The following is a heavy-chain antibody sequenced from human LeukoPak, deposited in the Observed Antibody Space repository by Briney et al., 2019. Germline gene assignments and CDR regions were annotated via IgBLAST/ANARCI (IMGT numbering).Heavy chain of an antibody. V-gene: IGHV3-23*01. CDR3: TKEPLYCGGDCYEPFDY. D-gene: IGHD2-21*02. Sequence: GGSLRLSXAASGFTFSSYAMSWVRQAPGKGVEWVSAISGSGGSTYYADSVKGRFTISRDNSKNTLYLQMKSLRAEDTAVYYCTKEPLYCGGDCYEPFDYWGQGTLVTVSS. CDR1: GFTFSSYA. CDR2: ISGSGGST. J-gene: IGHJ4*02.